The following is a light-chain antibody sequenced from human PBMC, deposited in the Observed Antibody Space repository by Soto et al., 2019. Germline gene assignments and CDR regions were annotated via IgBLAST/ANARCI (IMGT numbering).Light chain of an antibody. V-gene: IGLV2-14*01. CDR1: SSDVGGYNY. Sequence: QSALTQPASVSGSPGQSITISCIGSSSDVGGYNYVSWYQHHPGRVPKPMIFEVSDRPSGVSSRFSGSKSGNTAYLTISGIQAEDEADYYCSSFSSTSTIVFGGGTKLTVL. J-gene: IGLJ2*01. CDR2: EVS. CDR3: SSFSSTSTIV.